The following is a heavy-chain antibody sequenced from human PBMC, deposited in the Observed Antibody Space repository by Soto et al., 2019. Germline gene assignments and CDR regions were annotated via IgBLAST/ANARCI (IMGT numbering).Heavy chain of an antibody. J-gene: IGHJ4*02. CDR1: GFTVSSNY. CDR2: IYSGGST. V-gene: IGHV3-66*01. CDR3: ARTEYSGSYYYDY. Sequence: GGSLRLSCAASGFTVSSNYMSWVRQAPGKGLEWVSVIYSGGSTYYADSVKGRFTISRDNSKNTLYLQMNSLRAEDTAVYYCARTEYSGSYYYDYWGQGTLVTVSS. D-gene: IGHD1-26*01.